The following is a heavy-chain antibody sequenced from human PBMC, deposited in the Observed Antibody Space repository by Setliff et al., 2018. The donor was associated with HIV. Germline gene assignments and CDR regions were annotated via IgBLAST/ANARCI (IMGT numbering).Heavy chain of an antibody. V-gene: IGHV3-23*01. CDR3: AREGGMVRGALYYYYYYYMDV. CDR1: GFTFGSYI. D-gene: IGHD3-10*01. CDR2: ISASGGST. J-gene: IGHJ6*03. Sequence: PGGSLRLSCAASGFTFGSYIMNWVRQAPGKGLEWVSVISASGGSTYYADSVKGRFTISRDNSKNTLYLQMNSLRAEDTALYYCAREGGMVRGALYYYYYYYMDVWGKGTTVTVSS.